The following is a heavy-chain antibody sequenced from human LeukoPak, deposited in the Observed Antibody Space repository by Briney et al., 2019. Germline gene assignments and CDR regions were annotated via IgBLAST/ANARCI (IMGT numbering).Heavy chain of an antibody. J-gene: IGHJ4*02. V-gene: IGHV4-59*08. CDR3: ARLGGYCSSTSCYFDY. CDR2: IYYSGST. D-gene: IGHD2-2*01. CDR1: GGSISSYY. Sequence: NSSETLSLTCTVSGGSISSYYWSWIRQPPGKGLEWIGYIYYSGSTNYNPSLKSRVTISVDTSKNQFSLKLSSVTAADTAVYYCARLGGYCSSTSCYFDYWGQGTLVTVSS.